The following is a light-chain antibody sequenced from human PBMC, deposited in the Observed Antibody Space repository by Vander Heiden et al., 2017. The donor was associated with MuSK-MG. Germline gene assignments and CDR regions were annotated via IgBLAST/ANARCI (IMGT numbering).Light chain of an antibody. V-gene: IGKV3-20*01. CDR1: QSVSSSS. J-gene: IGKJ5*01. Sequence: EIVLTQSPGTMSLSPGERATLSCRASQSVSSSSLAWYQQKPGQAPRLLIFGASSRATGIPDRFSGSGSGTDFTLTISRLEPEDFAVYYCQQDGRSPITFGQGTRLEIK. CDR3: QQDGRSPIT. CDR2: GAS.